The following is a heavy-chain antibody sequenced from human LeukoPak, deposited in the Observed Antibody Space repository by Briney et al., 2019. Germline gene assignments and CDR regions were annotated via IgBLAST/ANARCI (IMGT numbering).Heavy chain of an antibody. CDR2: ISGSGGST. J-gene: IGHJ4*02. D-gene: IGHD6-13*01. CDR3: ARIRMGIRNDY. Sequence: GGSLRLSCAASGFTFSSYAMSWVRQAPGKGLEWVSAISGSGGSTYYADSVKGRFTISRDNSKNALYLQMNSLRAEDTAVYYCARIRMGIRNDYWGQGTLVTVSS. V-gene: IGHV3-23*01. CDR1: GFTFSSYA.